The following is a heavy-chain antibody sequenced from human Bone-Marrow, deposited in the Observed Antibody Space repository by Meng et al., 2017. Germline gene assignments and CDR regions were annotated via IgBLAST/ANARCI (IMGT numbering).Heavy chain of an antibody. CDR3: ARDYGGNSGRFDP. D-gene: IGHD4-23*01. CDR1: GYIFTNYD. V-gene: IGHV1-8*01. CDR2: LNPRTGNT. Sequence: QVQLVSSWADVKKPWASVTVTCKASGYIFTNYDLNWVRQAAGQGPEWMGWLNPRTGNTGYAQKFQGRVTLTRDTSRSTAYMELSSLTSDDTAIYYCARDYGGNSGRFDPWGQGTLVTVSS. J-gene: IGHJ5*02.